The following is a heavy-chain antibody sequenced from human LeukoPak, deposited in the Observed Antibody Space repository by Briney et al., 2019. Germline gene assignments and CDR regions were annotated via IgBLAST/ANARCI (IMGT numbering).Heavy chain of an antibody. D-gene: IGHD2-15*01. J-gene: IGHJ4*02. CDR1: GFTFSSYA. CDR3: AKHGPWYSSSTYIDY. Sequence: GGSLRLSCAASGFTFSSYAMSWVRQAPGKGLEWVSAISGSGGSTYYADSVKGRFTISRDNSKNTLYLQMNSLRAADTAVYYCAKHGPWYSSSTYIDYWGQGTLVTVSS. V-gene: IGHV3-23*01. CDR2: ISGSGGST.